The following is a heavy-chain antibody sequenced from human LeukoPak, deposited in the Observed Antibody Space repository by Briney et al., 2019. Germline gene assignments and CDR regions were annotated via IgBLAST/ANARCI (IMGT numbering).Heavy chain of an antibody. D-gene: IGHD1-26*01. CDR1: GFTFSDYA. Sequence: GGSLRLSCAASGFTFSDYAMSWVRQAPGKGLEWLSVISGGSSGSTYYADSVTGRFTVSRDNSKNTLYLQMNSLKTEDTAVYYCSRAQSGSGLGYWGQGTLVTVSS. CDR2: ISGGSSGST. J-gene: IGHJ4*02. V-gene: IGHV3-23*01. CDR3: SRAQSGSGLGY.